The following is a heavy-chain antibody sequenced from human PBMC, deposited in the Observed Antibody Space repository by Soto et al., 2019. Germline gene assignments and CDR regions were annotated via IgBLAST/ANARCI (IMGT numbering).Heavy chain of an antibody. CDR3: ARVRGEFDV. Sequence: PSETLSLTCAVSGGSISSSNWWSWVRQPPGKGLEWIGEIYHSGNTNYNPSLRSRVTIAIETSKNHLSLNLRSVSAADTAVYYCARVRGEFDVWGQGTPVTV. J-gene: IGHJ5*02. V-gene: IGHV4-4*02. CDR1: GGSISSSNW. CDR2: IYHSGNT. D-gene: IGHD2-21*01.